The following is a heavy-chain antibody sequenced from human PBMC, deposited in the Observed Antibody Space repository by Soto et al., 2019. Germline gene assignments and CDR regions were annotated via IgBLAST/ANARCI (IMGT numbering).Heavy chain of an antibody. J-gene: IGHJ4*02. CDR3: ARDFRGYGGNSGDYFDY. CDR1: GFTFSDYY. D-gene: IGHD5-12*01. V-gene: IGHV3-11*06. Sequence: GGSLRLSCAASGFTFSDYYMSWIRQAPGKGLEWGSYISSSSRYTNYADSVKGRFTISRDNAKNSLYLQMNSLRAEDTAVYYCARDFRGYGGNSGDYFDYWGQRTLVTV. CDR2: ISSSSRYT.